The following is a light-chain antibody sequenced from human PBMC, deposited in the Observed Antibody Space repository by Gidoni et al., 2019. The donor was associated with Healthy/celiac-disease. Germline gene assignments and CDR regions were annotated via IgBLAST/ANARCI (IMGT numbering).Light chain of an antibody. CDR2: EVS. CDR1: SSDVGSYNL. Sequence: QSALTQPASVSGSPGQSITISCTGTSSDVGSYNLVSWYHQTPGKAPKLMIYEVSKRPSGVSNRFSGSTSGNTASLTISGLQAEDEADYYCCSYAGSGTWVFGGGTKLTVL. J-gene: IGLJ2*01. CDR3: CSYAGSGTWV. V-gene: IGLV2-23*02.